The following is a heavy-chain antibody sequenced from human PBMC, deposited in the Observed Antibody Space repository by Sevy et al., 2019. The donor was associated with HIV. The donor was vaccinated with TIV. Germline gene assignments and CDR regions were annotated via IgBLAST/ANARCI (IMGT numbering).Heavy chain of an antibody. CDR2: ISSSGSYI. J-gene: IGHJ4*02. D-gene: IGHD3-10*01. V-gene: IGHV3-21*01. Sequence: GGSLRLSCAASGFTFSNYNMNWVRQAPGKGLEWVSSISSSGSYIYYADSVKGRFTISRDNAKNTLYLQMNSLRAEDTAVYYCAREGRGYWGQGTLVTVSS. CDR3: AREGRGY. CDR1: GFTFSNYN.